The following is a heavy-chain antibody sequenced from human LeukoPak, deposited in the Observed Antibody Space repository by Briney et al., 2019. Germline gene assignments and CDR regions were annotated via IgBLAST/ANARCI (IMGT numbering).Heavy chain of an antibody. CDR3: ARGRRVPQQLVGDY. CDR1: GYTFTSYD. CDR2: INPNSGGT. J-gene: IGHJ4*02. Sequence: ASVKVSCKASGYTFTSYDINWVRQAAGQGLEWMGWINPNSGGTNYAQKFQGRVTMTRDTSISTAYMELSRLRSDDTAVYYCARGRRVPQQLVGDYWGQGTLVTVSS. V-gene: IGHV1-2*02. D-gene: IGHD6-13*01.